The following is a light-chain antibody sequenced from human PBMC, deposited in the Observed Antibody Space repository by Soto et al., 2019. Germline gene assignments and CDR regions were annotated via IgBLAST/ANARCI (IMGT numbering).Light chain of an antibody. CDR3: CSYAGSYTLV. V-gene: IGLV2-11*01. CDR1: SGDVGGYHY. Sequence: QSALTQPRSVSGSPGQSVTLSCTGTSGDVGGYHYVSWYQHHPGKAPKIIIFDVNQRPSGVPDRFSGSKSGNTASLTISGLQTEDEADYYCCSYAGSYTLVFGGGTKLTVL. J-gene: IGLJ2*01. CDR2: DVN.